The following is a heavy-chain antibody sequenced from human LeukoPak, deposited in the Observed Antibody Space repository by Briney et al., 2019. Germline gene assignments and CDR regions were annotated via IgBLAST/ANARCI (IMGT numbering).Heavy chain of an antibody. CDR3: ARGGRGWHGGDH. V-gene: IGHV1-8*02. D-gene: IGHD2-15*01. J-gene: IGHJ4*02. Sequence: ASVKVSCKTSGYSFTSYDINWVRQATGQGLEWMGWMNPNSGDTGYAQKFQGRVTMTKNTSISTAYMELSSLRSEDSAVYYCARGGRGWHGGDHWGQGALVTVSS. CDR2: MNPNSGDT. CDR1: GYSFTSYD.